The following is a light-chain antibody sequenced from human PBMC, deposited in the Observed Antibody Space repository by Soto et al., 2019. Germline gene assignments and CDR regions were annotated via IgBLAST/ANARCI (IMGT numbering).Light chain of an antibody. CDR2: WAS. Sequence: DIVMTQSPDSLAVSLGERATINCKSSQSVLYSSNNKNYLAWYQQKPGQPPKLLIYWASTLESGVPDRFSGSGSGTDFTLTISSLQAEDEAVYYCQQCYSPPWTFGQGTKVELK. V-gene: IGKV4-1*01. J-gene: IGKJ1*01. CDR1: QSVLYSSNNKNY. CDR3: QQCYSPPWT.